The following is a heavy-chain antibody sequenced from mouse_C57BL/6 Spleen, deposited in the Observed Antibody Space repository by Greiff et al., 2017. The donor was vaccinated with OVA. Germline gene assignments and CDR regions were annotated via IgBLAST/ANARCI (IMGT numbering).Heavy chain of an antibody. CDR1: GFTFSSYA. D-gene: IGHD1-1*01. V-gene: IGHV5-4*01. CDR3: AREGITTVGDYFDY. Sequence: EVMLVESGGGLVKPGGSLKLSCAASGFTFSSYAMSWVRQTPEKRLEWVATISDGGSYTYYPDNVKGRFTISRDNAKNNLYLQMSHLKSEDTAMYYCAREGITTVGDYFDYWGQGTTLTVSS. CDR2: ISDGGSYT. J-gene: IGHJ2*01.